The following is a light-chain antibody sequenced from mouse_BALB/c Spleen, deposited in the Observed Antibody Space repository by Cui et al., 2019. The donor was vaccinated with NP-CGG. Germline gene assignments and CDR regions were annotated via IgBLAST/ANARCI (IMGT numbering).Light chain of an antibody. Sequence: EIVLTQSPALLAASPGEKVTITGSVSSSISSSYLHWYQQKSGIPPKPWIYGTSNLAFGVPVRFSGSGSGTSYSLTISSMEAEDAATYYCQQWSSSPRTFGAGTKLELK. J-gene: IGKJ5*01. CDR1: SSISSSY. V-gene: IGKV4-53*01. CDR2: GTS. CDR3: QQWSSSPRT.